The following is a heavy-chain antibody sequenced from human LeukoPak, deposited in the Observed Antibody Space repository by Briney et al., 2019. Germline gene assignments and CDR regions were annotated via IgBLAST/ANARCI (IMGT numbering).Heavy chain of an antibody. V-gene: IGHV1-2*02. Sequence: ASVKVSCKASGYTFTGYYMHWVRQAPGQGLEWMGWINPNSGGTNYAQKFQGRVTMTRDTSTSTVYMELSSLRSEDTAVYYCARDQIAVAGGDYWGQGTLVTVSS. CDR1: GYTFTGYY. CDR2: INPNSGGT. J-gene: IGHJ4*02. CDR3: ARDQIAVAGGDY. D-gene: IGHD6-19*01.